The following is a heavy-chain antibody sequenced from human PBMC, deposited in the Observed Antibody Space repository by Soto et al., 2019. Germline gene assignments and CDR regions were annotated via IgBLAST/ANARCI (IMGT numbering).Heavy chain of an antibody. CDR1: GYTFTSYA. Sequence: ASVKVSCKASGYTFTSYAMHWVRQAPGQRLEWMGWINAGNGNTKYSQKSQGRVTITRDTSASTAYMELSSLRSGDTAVYYCARSGIAAAAPDYWGQGTLVTVSS. D-gene: IGHD6-13*01. J-gene: IGHJ4*02. CDR3: ARSGIAAAAPDY. CDR2: INAGNGNT. V-gene: IGHV1-3*01.